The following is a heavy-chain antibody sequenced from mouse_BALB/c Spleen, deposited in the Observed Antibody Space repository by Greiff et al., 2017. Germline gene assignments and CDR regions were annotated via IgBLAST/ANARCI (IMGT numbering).Heavy chain of an antibody. CDR3: ARPYGSSYRWYFDV. D-gene: IGHD1-1*01. Sequence: DVKLVESGGGLVKPGGSLKLSCAASGFTFSSYAMSWVRQTPEKRLEWVASISSGGSTYYPDSVKGRFTISRDNARNILYLQMSSLRSEDTAMYYCARPYGSSYRWYFDVWGAGTTVTVSS. CDR1: GFTFSSYA. V-gene: IGHV5-6-5*01. CDR2: ISSGGST. J-gene: IGHJ1*01.